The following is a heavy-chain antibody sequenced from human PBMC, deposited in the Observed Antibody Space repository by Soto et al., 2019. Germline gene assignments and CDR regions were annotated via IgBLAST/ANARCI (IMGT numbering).Heavy chain of an antibody. CDR1: GGTFSSYA. Sequence: SVKVSCKASGGTFSSYAISWVRQAPGQGLEWMGGIIPIFGTANYAQKFQGRVTITADESTSTAYMELSSLRSEDTAVYYCASRGDYYDSSGYYFFDYWGQGTLVTVSS. CDR2: IIPIFGTA. V-gene: IGHV1-69*13. CDR3: ASRGDYYDSSGYYFFDY. D-gene: IGHD3-22*01. J-gene: IGHJ4*02.